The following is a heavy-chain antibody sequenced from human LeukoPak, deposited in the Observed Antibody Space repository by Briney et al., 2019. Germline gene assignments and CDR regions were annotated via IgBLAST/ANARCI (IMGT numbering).Heavy chain of an antibody. V-gene: IGHV4-39*01. D-gene: IGHD5-24*01. CDR1: GGSISSSSHY. CDR3: ARLGMATTLSPFDY. J-gene: IGHJ4*02. CDR2: IYYSGST. Sequence: SETLSLTCSVSGGSISSSSHYWGWIRQPPGKGLEWIGSIYYSGSTYYNPSLKSRVTISVDTSKSQFSLKLSSVTAADTAVYYCARLGMATTLSPFDYWGQGTLVTVSS.